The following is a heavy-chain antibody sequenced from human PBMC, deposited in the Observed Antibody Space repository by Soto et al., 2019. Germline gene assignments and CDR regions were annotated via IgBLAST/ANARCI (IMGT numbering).Heavy chain of an antibody. V-gene: IGHV4-30-4*01. CDR3: ARDSVYCTNGVCYRLYYGMDV. CDR1: GGSLSSDDYY. Sequence: QVQLQESGPGLVKPSQTLSLTCTVSGGSLSSDDYYWTWIRQPPGKGLEWIGYIYYSGSTYYNPSLTSRVTISVDTSKNQFSLKLSSVIAADTAVYYCARDSVYCTNGVCYRLYYGMDVWGQGTTVTVSS. J-gene: IGHJ6*02. CDR2: IYYSGST. D-gene: IGHD2-8*01.